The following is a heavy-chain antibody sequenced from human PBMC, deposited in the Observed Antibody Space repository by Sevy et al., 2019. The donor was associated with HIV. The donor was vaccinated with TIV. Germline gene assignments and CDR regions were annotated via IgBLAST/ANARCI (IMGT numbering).Heavy chain of an antibody. Sequence: SETLSLTCTVSGGSISSYYWSWIRQPPGKGLEWIGYIYYSGSTNYNPSLKSRVTISVDTSKNQFSLKLSSVTAADTAVYYCAGRLYYDFWSGSRSYYYYYMDVWGKGTTVTVSS. CDR3: AGRLYYDFWSGSRSYYYYYMDV. CDR2: IYYSGST. CDR1: GGSISSYY. V-gene: IGHV4-59*08. D-gene: IGHD3-3*01. J-gene: IGHJ6*03.